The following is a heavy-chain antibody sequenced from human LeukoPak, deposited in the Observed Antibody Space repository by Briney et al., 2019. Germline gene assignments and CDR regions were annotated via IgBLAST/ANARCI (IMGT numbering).Heavy chain of an antibody. D-gene: IGHD5-12*01. CDR2: INPSGGST. CDR3: ARENSGNWNWFDP. Sequence: ASVKVSCKASGYPFTDYYMHWVRQAPGQGLEWMGVINPSGGSTNYAQKFQGRVTMTRDTSTSTVYMELSSLRYEDTAVYYCARENSGNWNWFDPWGQGTLVTVSS. V-gene: IGHV1-46*01. J-gene: IGHJ5*02. CDR1: GYPFTDYY.